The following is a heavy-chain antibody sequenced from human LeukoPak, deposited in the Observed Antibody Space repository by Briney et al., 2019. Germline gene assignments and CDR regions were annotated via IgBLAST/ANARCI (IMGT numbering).Heavy chain of an antibody. Sequence: GGSLRLSCAASGFTFSSYWMSWVRQAPGKGLEWVANIKQDGSEKYYVDSVKGRFTISRDNAKNSLYLQMNSLRAEDTAVYYCASDGDYGYHYMDVWGKGTTVTVSS. V-gene: IGHV3-7*01. J-gene: IGHJ6*03. CDR3: ASDGDYGYHYMDV. D-gene: IGHD4-17*01. CDR2: IKQDGSEK. CDR1: GFTFSSYW.